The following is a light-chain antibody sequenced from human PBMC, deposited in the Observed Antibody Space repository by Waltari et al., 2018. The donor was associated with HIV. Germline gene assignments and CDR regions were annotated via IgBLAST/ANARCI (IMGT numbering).Light chain of an antibody. CDR3: QSADTSTSYDV. Sequence: SFELTQPPSLPVFPGQTTTITCSEEALQNQYLYWYQQKSGLAPVLIIYKDSWRPSGIPERFSASSSGTTATLTISGVQAEDEADYYCQSADTSTSYDVFGTGTKVTVL. V-gene: IGLV3-25*03. CDR2: KDS. CDR1: ALQNQY. J-gene: IGLJ1*01.